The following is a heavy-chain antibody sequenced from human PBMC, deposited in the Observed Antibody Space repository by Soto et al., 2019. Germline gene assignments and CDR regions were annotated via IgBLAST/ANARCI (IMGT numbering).Heavy chain of an antibody. J-gene: IGHJ5*02. CDR3: ARHDGICSGGSCYSEWFDP. D-gene: IGHD2-15*01. Sequence: SETLSLTCTFSGFSLSSSIYYLGWIRQPPGKGLEWIGSIYYSGSTYYNPSLKSRVTISVDTSKNQFSLKLSSVTAADTAVYYCARHDGICSGGSCYSEWFDPWGQGTLVTVSS. V-gene: IGHV4-39*01. CDR1: GFSLSSSIYY. CDR2: IYYSGST.